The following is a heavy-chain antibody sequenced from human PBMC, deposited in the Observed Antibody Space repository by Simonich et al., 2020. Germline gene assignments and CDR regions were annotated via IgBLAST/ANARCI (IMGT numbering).Heavy chain of an antibody. J-gene: IGHJ5*02. V-gene: IGHV1-8*03. CDR1: GSTFTSYY. CDR3: ARSRYCTNGVCYNWFDP. D-gene: IGHD2-8*01. CDR2: MNTNSSNT. Sequence: QVQLVQSGAEVKKPGASVKVSCKAYGSTFTSYYINLVRQATGQGLEWMGWMNTNSSNTGDALKFQGRVTLTRNTSKSTAYMELSSRRSEDTAVYYCARSRYCTNGVCYNWFDPWGQGTLVTVSS.